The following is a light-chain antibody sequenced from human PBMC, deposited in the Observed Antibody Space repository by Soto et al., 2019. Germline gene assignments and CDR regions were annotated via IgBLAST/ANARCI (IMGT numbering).Light chain of an antibody. CDR3: QQYNNWRVA. CDR1: QSVSSN. J-gene: IGKJ1*01. Sequence: EIVLTQSRATLSVSPGERATLSCRASQSVSSNLAWYQQKPGQAPRLLIYGASTRATGIPARFSGSGSGTEFTLTISSLQSEDFAVYYCQQYNNWRVAFGQGTKVDIK. V-gene: IGKV3-15*01. CDR2: GAS.